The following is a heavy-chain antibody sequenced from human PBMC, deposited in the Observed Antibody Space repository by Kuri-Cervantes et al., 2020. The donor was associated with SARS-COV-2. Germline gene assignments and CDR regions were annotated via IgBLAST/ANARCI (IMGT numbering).Heavy chain of an antibody. Sequence: GESLKISCAASGFTFSSYGMHWVRQAPGKGLEWVAVISYDGSNKYYADSVKGRFTISRDNAKNSLYLQMNSLRAEDTAVYYCARDFGIMLLGGYFDYWGQGALVTVSS. J-gene: IGHJ4*02. CDR2: ISYDGSNK. CDR1: GFTFSSYG. V-gene: IGHV3-30*03. CDR3: ARDFGIMLLGGYFDY. D-gene: IGHD4/OR15-4a*01.